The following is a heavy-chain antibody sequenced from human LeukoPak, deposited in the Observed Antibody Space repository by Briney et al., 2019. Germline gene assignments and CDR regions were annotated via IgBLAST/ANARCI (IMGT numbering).Heavy chain of an antibody. CDR3: ARDPYMYYFDY. D-gene: IGHD4-11*01. J-gene: IGHJ4*02. CDR2: IYYSGGT. V-gene: IGHV4-59*01. CDR1: GGSISSYY. Sequence: NPSETLSLTCTVSGGSISSYYWSWIRQPPGKGLEWIGYIYYSGGTNYNPSLKSRVTISVDTSKNQFSLKLSSVTAAGTAVYYCARDPYMYYFDYWGQGTLVTVSS.